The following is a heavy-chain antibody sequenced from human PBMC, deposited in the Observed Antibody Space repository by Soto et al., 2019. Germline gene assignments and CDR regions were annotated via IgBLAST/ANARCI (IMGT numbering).Heavy chain of an antibody. Sequence: GGSLRLSCAASGFTFSSYAMSWVRQAPGKGLEWVSAISGSGGSTYYADSVKGRFTISRDNSKNTLYLQMNSLRAEDTAVYYCAKDQVRSSGYSNYYGMDVWGQGTTVTVS. CDR1: GFTFSSYA. V-gene: IGHV3-23*01. D-gene: IGHD3-22*01. CDR3: AKDQVRSSGYSNYYGMDV. J-gene: IGHJ6*02. CDR2: ISGSGGST.